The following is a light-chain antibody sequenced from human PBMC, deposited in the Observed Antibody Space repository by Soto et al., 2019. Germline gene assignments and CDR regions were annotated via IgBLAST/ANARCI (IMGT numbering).Light chain of an antibody. Sequence: DIQLTQSPSTLPASVGDRVTITCRASQSVDNWLAWFQQKPGKAPKVLIHRASSLDSGAPSRFRGSGWGTEFTLTITSLQPDDFATYYCQHYSASSPWTFGQGTKVEIK. J-gene: IGKJ1*01. V-gene: IGKV1-5*03. CDR1: QSVDNW. CDR2: RAS. CDR3: QHYSASSPWT.